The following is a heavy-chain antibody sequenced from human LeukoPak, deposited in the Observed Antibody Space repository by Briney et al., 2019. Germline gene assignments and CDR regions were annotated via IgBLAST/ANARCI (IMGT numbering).Heavy chain of an antibody. CDR2: NNHSGCT. Sequence: RSQTLSLTCAVYGGSFSGYYWSWIRHPPGKGLEWIGENNHSGCTNYNPPLKSRVSISVDTSKNQFSLKLSAVTAADTAVYYCAGIGGATFGPDYWGQGTLVTVSS. D-gene: IGHD1-26*01. CDR3: AGIGGATFGPDY. CDR1: GGSFSGYY. V-gene: IGHV4-34*01. J-gene: IGHJ4*02.